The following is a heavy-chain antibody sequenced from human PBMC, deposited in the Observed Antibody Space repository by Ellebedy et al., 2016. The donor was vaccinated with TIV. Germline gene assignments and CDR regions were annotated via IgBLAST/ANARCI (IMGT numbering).Heavy chain of an antibody. CDR3: ANLVPYSGFPSHSGTSHYFGY. Sequence: GGSLRLSCAASEFTFSTYDMSWVRQAPGKGLEWVSAIVASGARTDYAVSVRGRFTISRDNSKNTLYLQMNSLRPEDTAVYFCANLVPYSGFPSHSGTSHYFGYWGQGALVTVSS. V-gene: IGHV3-23*01. CDR1: EFTFSTYD. J-gene: IGHJ4*02. D-gene: IGHD1-26*01. CDR2: IVASGART.